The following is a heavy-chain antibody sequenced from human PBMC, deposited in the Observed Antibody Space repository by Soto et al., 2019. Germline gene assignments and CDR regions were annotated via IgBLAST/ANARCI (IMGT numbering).Heavy chain of an antibody. CDR2: ISGSGGST. V-gene: IGHV3-23*01. CDR1: GFTFSRYA. Sequence: PGGSLRLSCAASGFTFSRYAMSWVRQAPGKGLEWVSAISGSGGSTYYADSVKGRFTISIDNSQNTLYLQMNSLRAEDTAVYYCAKGKQYDILTGYYVFDYWGQGTLVTVSS. D-gene: IGHD3-9*01. J-gene: IGHJ4*02. CDR3: AKGKQYDILTGYYVFDY.